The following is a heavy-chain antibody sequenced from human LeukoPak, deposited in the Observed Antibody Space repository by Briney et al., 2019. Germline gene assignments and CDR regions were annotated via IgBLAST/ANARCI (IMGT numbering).Heavy chain of an antibody. J-gene: IGHJ4*02. Sequence: PGGSLRLSCAASGFTFSSYSMNWVRQAPGKGLEWVSSISSSSSYIYYADSVKGRFTISRDNAKNSLYLQMNSPRAEDTAVYYCARQTRAAAVEDYWGQGTLVTVSS. CDR3: ARQTRAAAVEDY. D-gene: IGHD6-13*01. V-gene: IGHV3-21*01. CDR2: ISSSSSYI. CDR1: GFTFSSYS.